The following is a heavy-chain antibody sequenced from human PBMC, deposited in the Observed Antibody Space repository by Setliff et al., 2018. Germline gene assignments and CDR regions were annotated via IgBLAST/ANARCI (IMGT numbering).Heavy chain of an antibody. V-gene: IGHV3-20*04. Sequence: GGSLRLSCAASGFAFASYNMIWVRQAPGKGLEWVSGLSWRGDNIGYADSVKGRFTISRDNAKNSLYLQMTSLRAEDTALYYCARGRPLYSSPVDYWGQGTLVTVSS. CDR3: ARGRPLYSSPVDY. CDR1: GFAFASYN. CDR2: LSWRGDNI. D-gene: IGHD6-13*01. J-gene: IGHJ4*02.